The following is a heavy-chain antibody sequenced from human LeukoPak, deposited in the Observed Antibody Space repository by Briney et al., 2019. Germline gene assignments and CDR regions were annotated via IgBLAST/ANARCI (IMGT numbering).Heavy chain of an antibody. CDR1: GYTFTSYA. D-gene: IGHD1-26*01. CDR3: ARDLWELLPSGGS. Sequence: GASVKVSCKASGYTFTSYAMHWVRQAPGQRLEWMGWINAGNGNTKYSQKFQGRVTITRDTSASTAYMELSSLRSEDTAVYYCARDLWELLPSGGSWGQGTLVTVSS. J-gene: IGHJ5*02. V-gene: IGHV1-3*01. CDR2: INAGNGNT.